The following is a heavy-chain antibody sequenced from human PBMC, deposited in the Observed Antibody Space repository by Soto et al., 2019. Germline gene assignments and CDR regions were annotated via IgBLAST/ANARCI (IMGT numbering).Heavy chain of an antibody. CDR3: AKDFPYYYDSSGPYYFDY. D-gene: IGHD3-22*01. CDR1: GFTFSSYA. J-gene: IGHJ4*02. Sequence: PGGSLRLSCAASGFTFSSYAMSWVRQAPGKGLEWVSAISGSGGSTYYADSVKGRFTISRDNSKNTLYLQMNSLRAEDTAVYYCAKDFPYYYDSSGPYYFDYWGQGTLVTVSS. CDR2: ISGSGGST. V-gene: IGHV3-23*01.